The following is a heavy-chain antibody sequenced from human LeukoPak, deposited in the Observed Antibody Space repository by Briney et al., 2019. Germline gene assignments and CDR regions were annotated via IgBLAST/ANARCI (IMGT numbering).Heavy chain of an antibody. CDR3: ARAPPRGDGYNLY. J-gene: IGHJ4*02. CDR1: GGTFSSYA. Sequence: SSVKVSCKASGGTFSSYAISWVRQAPGQGLEWMGRIIPIFGVANYAQKFQGRVTITADKSTSTAYMELSSQRSEDTAVYYCARAPPRGDGYNLYWGQGTLVTVSS. D-gene: IGHD5-24*01. CDR2: IIPIFGVA. V-gene: IGHV1-69*04.